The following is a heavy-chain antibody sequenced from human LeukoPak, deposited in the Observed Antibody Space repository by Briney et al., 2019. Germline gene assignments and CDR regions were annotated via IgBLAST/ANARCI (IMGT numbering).Heavy chain of an antibody. J-gene: IGHJ3*02. V-gene: IGHV1-69*04. CDR2: IIPILGIA. CDR3: ASYRDGYNSAFDI. D-gene: IGHD5-24*01. CDR1: GGTFSSYA. Sequence: GASVKVSCKASGGTFSSYAISWVRQAPGQGLEWMGRIIPILGIANYAQKFQGRVTITADKSTSTAYMELSSLRSEDTAVYYCASYRDGYNSAFDIWGQGTMVTVSP.